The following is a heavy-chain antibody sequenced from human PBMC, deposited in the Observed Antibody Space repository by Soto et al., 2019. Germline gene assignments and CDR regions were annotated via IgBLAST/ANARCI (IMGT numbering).Heavy chain of an antibody. CDR1: GFTFSSYS. D-gene: IGHD2-15*01. CDR3: ARDKGRSPLDY. V-gene: IGHV3-48*01. J-gene: IGHJ4*02. CDR2: ISSSSSTI. Sequence: EVRLVESGGGLVQPGGSLRLSCAASGFTFSSYSMNWVRQAPGKGLEWVSYISSSSSTIYYADSVKGRFTISRDNPKNSLYKQRNSLGAEDTAVYYCARDKGRSPLDYWGQGTLVTVSS.